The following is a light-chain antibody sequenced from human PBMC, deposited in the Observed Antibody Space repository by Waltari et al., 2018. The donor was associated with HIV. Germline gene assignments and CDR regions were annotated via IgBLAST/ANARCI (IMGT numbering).Light chain of an antibody. V-gene: IGLV2-14*03. CDR1: SSHFGLSHF. J-gene: IGLJ2*01. CDR3: STHTTNDTLE. CDR2: DVT. Sequence: QSALTQPASVSGSPGQSVTLSCTGTSSHFGLSHFVSWYQQYPGNVPKVIIYDVTSRPSGVPHRFSGSRSGNTASLTISGLQVDDEAVYYCSTHTTNDTLEFGGGTKLTVL.